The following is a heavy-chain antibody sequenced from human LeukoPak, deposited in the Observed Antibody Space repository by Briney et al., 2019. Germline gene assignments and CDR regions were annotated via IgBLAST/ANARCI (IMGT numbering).Heavy chain of an antibody. Sequence: PGGSLRLSCAASGFTFSSYAMSWVRQAPGKGLEWVSTISGRGGGTYYADYVKGRFTISRDNSKNTVYLQMNSLRAEDTAVYYCAREPFRLFFDWLFYYYYYMDVWGKGTTVTVSS. CDR3: AREPFRLFFDWLFYYYYYMDV. CDR2: ISGRGGGT. D-gene: IGHD3-9*01. V-gene: IGHV3-23*01. CDR1: GFTFSSYA. J-gene: IGHJ6*03.